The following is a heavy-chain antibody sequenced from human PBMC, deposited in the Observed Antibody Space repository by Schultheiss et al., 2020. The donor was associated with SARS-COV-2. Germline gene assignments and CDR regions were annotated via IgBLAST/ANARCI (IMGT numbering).Heavy chain of an antibody. J-gene: IGHJ6*02. Sequence: ASVKVSCKASGYTFTGYYMHWVRQAPGQGLEWMGWINPNSGDTNYAQNFQGRVTMTRDTSNTTAYMDLGSLGYGDTASYYCARGGAARPSGYYYYGFDVWGQGTKVTVSS. D-gene: IGHD6-6*01. CDR1: GYTFTGYY. CDR2: INPNSGDT. V-gene: IGHV1-2*02. CDR3: ARGGAARPSGYYYYGFDV.